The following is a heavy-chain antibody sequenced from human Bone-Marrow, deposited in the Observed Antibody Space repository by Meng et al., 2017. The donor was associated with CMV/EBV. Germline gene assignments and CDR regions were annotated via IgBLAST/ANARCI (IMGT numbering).Heavy chain of an antibody. CDR1: GGTFSSYT. J-gene: IGHJ4*02. D-gene: IGHD2-8*01. CDR3: ARDPDPLHYCTNGVCYGDY. CDR2: IIPILGIA. V-gene: IGHV1-69*04. Sequence: SVKVSCKASGGTFSSYTISWVRQAPGQGLEWMGRIIPILGIANYAQKFQGRVTITADKTTSTAYMELSSLRSEDTAVYYCARDPDPLHYCTNGVCYGDYWGQGTLVTVSS.